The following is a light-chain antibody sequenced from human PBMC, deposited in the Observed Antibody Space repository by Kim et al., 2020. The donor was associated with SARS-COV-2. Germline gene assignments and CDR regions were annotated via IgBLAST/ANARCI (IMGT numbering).Light chain of an antibody. CDR3: QVWDSSSDHSV. CDR2: YDS. CDR1: NIGSKS. Sequence: SYELTQPPSVSVVPGKTARITCGGNNIGSKSVHWYQQKPGQAPVLVIYYDSDRPSGIPERFSGSNSGNTATLTISRVEAGDEADYYCQVWDSSSDHSVFG. V-gene: IGLV3-21*04. J-gene: IGLJ6*01.